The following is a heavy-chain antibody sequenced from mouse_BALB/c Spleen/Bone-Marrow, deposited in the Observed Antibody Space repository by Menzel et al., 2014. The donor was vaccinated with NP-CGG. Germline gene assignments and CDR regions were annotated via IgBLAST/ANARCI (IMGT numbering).Heavy chain of an antibody. V-gene: IGHV1-31*01. CDR2: INPYNGAT. Sequence: EVQLQQSGPELVKPGASVKISCKASGYSFTGYYMHWVKQSHVKNLEWIGRINPYNGATSYNQNFKDKASLTVDKSSSTAYMELHSLTSEDSAVYYCARYDYYGSSFFDYWGQGTTLTVSS. CDR1: GYSFTGYY. J-gene: IGHJ2*01. CDR3: ARYDYYGSSFFDY. D-gene: IGHD1-1*01.